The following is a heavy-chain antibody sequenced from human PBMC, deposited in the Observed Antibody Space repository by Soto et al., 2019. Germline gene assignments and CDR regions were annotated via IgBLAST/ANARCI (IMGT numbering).Heavy chain of an antibody. J-gene: IGHJ6*02. CDR1: GFTVSSNY. Sequence: PGGSLRLSCAASGFTVSSNYMSWVRQAPGKGLEWVSVIYSGGSTYYADSVKGRFTISRDNSKNTLYLQMNSLRAEDTAVYYCARSLGYCSSTSCYSYYGMDVWGQGTTVTVYS. D-gene: IGHD2-2*02. CDR2: IYSGGST. V-gene: IGHV3-53*01. CDR3: ARSLGYCSSTSCYSYYGMDV.